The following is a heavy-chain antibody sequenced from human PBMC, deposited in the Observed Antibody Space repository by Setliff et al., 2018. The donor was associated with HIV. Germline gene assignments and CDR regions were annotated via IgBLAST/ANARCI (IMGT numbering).Heavy chain of an antibody. CDR2: MNPKSGNS. CDR1: GYTFSNYD. D-gene: IGHD6-19*01. CDR3: ARGRYSSGLTDY. Sequence: EASVKVSCKASGYTFSNYDINWVRQATGQGLEWMGWMNPKSGNSGHAQKFQGRITMTRNTSITTAYMELISLKSEDTAVYYCARGRYSSGLTDYWGQGTLVT. V-gene: IGHV1-8*02. J-gene: IGHJ4*02.